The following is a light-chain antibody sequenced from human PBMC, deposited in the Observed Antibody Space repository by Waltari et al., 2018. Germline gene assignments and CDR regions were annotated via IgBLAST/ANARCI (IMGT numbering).Light chain of an antibody. Sequence: EIVMTQSPASLSVSPGERATLPCRASESVRSKVAWYQQKPGQAPRLLIFGAGTRATGIPARFSGSGSGTDFTLTISSLLPEDFAVYYCQQYDAWPPGMYSFGQGTKLEIK. V-gene: IGKV3-15*01. CDR1: ESVRSK. CDR3: QQYDAWPPGMYS. J-gene: IGKJ2*03. CDR2: GAG.